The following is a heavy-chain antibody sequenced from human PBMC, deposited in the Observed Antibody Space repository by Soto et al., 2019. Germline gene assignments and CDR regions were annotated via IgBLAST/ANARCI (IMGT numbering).Heavy chain of an antibody. D-gene: IGHD3-16*01. CDR3: AKGRTFFDF. Sequence: PGWSLRLSCAASGFTFSTYSMNWVRQAPGKGLEWVGGISGTGGSAYHADSVKGRLTISRDNSKNTLYLQMDSPRAEDADVYYCAKGRTFFDFWGQGTLVTVSS. CDR1: GFTFSTYS. J-gene: IGHJ4*02. V-gene: IGHV3-23*01. CDR2: ISGTGGSA.